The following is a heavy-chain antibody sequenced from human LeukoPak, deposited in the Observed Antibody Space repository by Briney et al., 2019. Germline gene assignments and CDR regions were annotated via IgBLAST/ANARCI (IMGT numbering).Heavy chain of an antibody. V-gene: IGHV3-23*01. CDR1: GFTFSSYA. J-gene: IGHJ4*02. CDR2: VSDAGGSA. Sequence: GGSLRLSCAASGFTFSSYAMSWVRQAPGEGLEWVSAVSDAGGSAYYADSVRGQFIISRDNSKNTLYLQMNSLRAEDTAVYYCAKSGGSGYFYLFDYWGRGTLVTVSS. CDR3: AKSGGSGYFYLFDY. D-gene: IGHD3-10*01.